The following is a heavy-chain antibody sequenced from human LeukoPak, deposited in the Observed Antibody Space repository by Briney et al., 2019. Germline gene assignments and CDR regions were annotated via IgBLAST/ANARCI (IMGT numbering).Heavy chain of an antibody. CDR2: IYYSGST. CDR3: ASIVVVPAAMFSTPGYFDY. D-gene: IGHD2-2*01. V-gene: IGHV4-31*03. Sequence: PSETLSLTCTVSGGSISSGGYYWSWIRQHPGKGLEWIGYIYYSGSTYYNPSLKSRVTISVDTSKNQFSLKLSSVTAADTAVYYCASIVVVPAAMFSTPGYFDYWGQGTLVTVSS. CDR1: GGSISSGGYY. J-gene: IGHJ4*02.